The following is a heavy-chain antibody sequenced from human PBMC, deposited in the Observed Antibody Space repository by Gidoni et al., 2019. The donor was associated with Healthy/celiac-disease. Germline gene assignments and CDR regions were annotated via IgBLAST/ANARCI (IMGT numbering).Heavy chain of an antibody. J-gene: IGHJ4*02. CDR1: GFTFSIYT. V-gene: IGHV3-21*01. D-gene: IGHD3-16*02. CDR2: IISTSSYI. Sequence: EVQLVESGGGLVKPGGSLRLSCAVSGFTFSIYTMNLVRQAPGKGLEWVSSIISTSSYINYADSVKCRFTISRDNAKNSLYLQMNILRAEDTAVYYCAKISLPTATIDYWGQGTLVTVSS. CDR3: AKISLPTATIDY.